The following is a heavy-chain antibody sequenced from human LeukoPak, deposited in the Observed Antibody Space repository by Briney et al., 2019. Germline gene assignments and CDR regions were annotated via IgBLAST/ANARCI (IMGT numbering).Heavy chain of an antibody. CDR3: ARDISSGCLDY. CDR2: IYHSGSI. CDR1: GGSTSSGGYY. Sequence: KPSETLSLTCTVSGGSTSSGGYYWSWIRQPPGKGLEWIGSIYHSGSIYYNPSLKSRITISVDTSKNQFSLKLSSVAAADTAVYYCARDISSGCLDYWGQGTLVTVSS. J-gene: IGHJ4*02. D-gene: IGHD6-19*01. V-gene: IGHV4-39*07.